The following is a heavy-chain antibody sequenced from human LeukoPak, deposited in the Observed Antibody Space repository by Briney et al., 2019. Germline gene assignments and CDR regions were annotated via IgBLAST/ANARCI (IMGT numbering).Heavy chain of an antibody. Sequence: GGSLRLSCAASEFTFSNYGMHWVRQAPGKGLEWVAFIHYDGSNKYYADSVKGRFTISRDNSKNTLYLQMNSLRAEDTAVYYCARTSSSWPRYAFDIWGQGTMVTVSS. CDR2: IHYDGSNK. V-gene: IGHV3-30*02. J-gene: IGHJ3*02. CDR3: ARTSSSWPRYAFDI. CDR1: EFTFSNYG. D-gene: IGHD6-13*01.